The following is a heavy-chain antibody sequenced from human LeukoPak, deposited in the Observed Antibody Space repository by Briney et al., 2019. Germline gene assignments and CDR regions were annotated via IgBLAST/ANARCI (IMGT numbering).Heavy chain of an antibody. CDR2: VNPNSGVT. CDR3: ARQWLPNGYFDY. V-gene: IGHV1-2*06. Sequence: ASVKVSCKASGYTFTAYLMHWVRQAPGQGLEWMGRVNPNSGVTNSIQKFQGRVTMTRDTSISTAYMELSGLRSDDTAVYYCARQWLPNGYFDYWGQGTLVTVSS. CDR1: GYTFTAYL. J-gene: IGHJ4*02. D-gene: IGHD6-19*01.